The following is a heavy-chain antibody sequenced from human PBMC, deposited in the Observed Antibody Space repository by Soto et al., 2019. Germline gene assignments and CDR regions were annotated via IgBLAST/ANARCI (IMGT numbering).Heavy chain of an antibody. CDR2: IDWEGDK. D-gene: IGHD6-25*01. CDR1: GFSLSTNAMC. V-gene: IGHV2-70*01. Sequence: ESGPTLVKPTETLALSCTFSGFSLSTNAMCVTWIRQPPGKALEWLALIDWEGDKYYSTSLKSRLTISMDTSKNQVVLTMTNMDPVDTATYYCARTPYSGGYGPGYYYGMDVWGQGTTVTVSS. CDR3: ARTPYSGGYGPGYYYGMDV. J-gene: IGHJ6*02.